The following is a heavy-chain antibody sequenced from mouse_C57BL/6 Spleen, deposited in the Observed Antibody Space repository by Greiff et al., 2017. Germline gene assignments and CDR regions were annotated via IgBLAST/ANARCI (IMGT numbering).Heavy chain of an antibody. CDR1: GYTFTSYW. V-gene: IGHV1-59*01. CDR2: IDPSDSYT. J-gene: IGHJ3*01. Sequence: VQLQQPGAELVRPGTSVKLSCKASGYTFTSYWMHWVKQRPGQGLEWIGVIDPSDSYTNYNQKFKGKATLTVDTSSSTAYMQLSSLTSEDSAVYYCALYGSSYVGWFAYWGQGTLVTVSA. CDR3: ALYGSSYVGWFAY. D-gene: IGHD1-1*01.